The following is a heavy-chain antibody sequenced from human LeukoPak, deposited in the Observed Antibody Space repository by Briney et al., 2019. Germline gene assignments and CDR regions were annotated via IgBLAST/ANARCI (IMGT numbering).Heavy chain of an antibody. D-gene: IGHD3-10*01. CDR2: INQAASEK. Sequence: GGSLRLSCAASGFTISFYWMSWVRQAPGKGLEWVANINQAASEKNYVDSVKGRFTISRDNAKNSLYLQMNSVRAEDTAMYYCVRDGGYYGPDSWGQGALASVSS. V-gene: IGHV3-7*04. CDR3: VRDGGYYGPDS. CDR1: GFTISFYW. J-gene: IGHJ4*02.